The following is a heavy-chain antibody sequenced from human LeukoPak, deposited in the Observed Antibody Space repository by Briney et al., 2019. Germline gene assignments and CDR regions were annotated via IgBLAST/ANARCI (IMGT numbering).Heavy chain of an antibody. CDR1: GGSISSGDYY. V-gene: IGHV4-30-4*08. CDR3: ARFELADAFDI. D-gene: IGHD6-13*01. J-gene: IGHJ3*02. CDR2: IYYSGST. Sequence: SETLSLTCTVSGGSISSGDYYWSWIRQPLGKGLEWIGYIYYSGSTYYNPSLKSLVTIPLDPSKKQFSLNMSSVTAADTAVYYCARFELADAFDIWGQGTMVTVSS.